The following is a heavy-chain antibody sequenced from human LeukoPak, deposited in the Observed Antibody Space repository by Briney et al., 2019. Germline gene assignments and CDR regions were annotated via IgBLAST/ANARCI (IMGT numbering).Heavy chain of an antibody. V-gene: IGHV3-7*01. CDR2: IKQDGSEK. J-gene: IGHJ4*02. CDR1: GFTFSSYW. CDR3: ASGYYDFWSGYSHSYYFDY. D-gene: IGHD3-3*01. Sequence: GGSLRVSCAASGFTFSSYWMSWVRQAPGKGLEWVANIKQDGSEKYYVDSVKGRFTISRDNAKNSLYLQMNSLRAEDTAVYYCASGYYDFWSGYSHSYYFDYWGQGTLVTVSS.